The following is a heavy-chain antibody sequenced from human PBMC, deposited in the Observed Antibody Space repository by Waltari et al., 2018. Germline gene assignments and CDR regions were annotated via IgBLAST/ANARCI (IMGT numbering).Heavy chain of an antibody. V-gene: IGHV4-39*07. CDR3: AREDCSGGSCYPLDY. CDR2: IYYSGST. D-gene: IGHD2-15*01. J-gene: IGHJ4*02. CDR1: GGSISSSSYY. Sequence: QLQLQESGPGLVKPSETLSLPCTVSGGSISSSSYYWGWIRPPPGKGLEWIGSIYYSGSTYYNPSLKSRVTISVDTSKNQFSLKLSSVTAADTAVYYCAREDCSGGSCYPLDYWGQGTLVTVSS.